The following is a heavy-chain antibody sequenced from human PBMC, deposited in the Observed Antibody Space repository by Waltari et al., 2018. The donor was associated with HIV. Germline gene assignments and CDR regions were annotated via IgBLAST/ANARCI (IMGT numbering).Heavy chain of an antibody. V-gene: IGHV3-15*01. J-gene: IGHJ4*02. Sequence: EVQLVEFGGDLLKPGGCLRLACAASGFTCKSVWQSWVGQAPGKGLEWVGRIKTKGDGGATDYAAAVKGRFTISRDDSKNTVYLQMNSLKIEDTAVYYCTSEEDYGSGSHFDYWGQGTLVTVSS. D-gene: IGHD3-10*01. CDR2: IKTKGDGGAT. CDR1: GFTCKSVW. CDR3: TSEEDYGSGSHFDY.